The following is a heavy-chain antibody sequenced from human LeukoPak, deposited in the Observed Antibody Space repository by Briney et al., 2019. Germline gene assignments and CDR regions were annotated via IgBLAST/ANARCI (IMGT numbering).Heavy chain of an antibody. D-gene: IGHD3-22*01. CDR2: IYYSGST. CDR1: GGSISSSSYY. J-gene: IGHJ3*02. Sequence: PSETLSLTCTVSGGSISSSSYYWGWIRQPPGKGLEWIGSIYYSGSTYYNPSLKSRVTISVDTSKNQFSLKLSSVTAADTAVYYCARAPFRITMIVPGDAFDIWGQGTMVTVSS. CDR3: ARAPFRITMIVPGDAFDI. V-gene: IGHV4-39*07.